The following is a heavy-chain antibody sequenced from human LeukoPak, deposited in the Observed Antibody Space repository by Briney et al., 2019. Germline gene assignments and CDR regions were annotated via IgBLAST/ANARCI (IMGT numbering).Heavy chain of an antibody. J-gene: IGHJ4*02. CDR1: GYTFTGYY. CDR2: INPNSSGT. V-gene: IGHV1-2*02. CDR3: AREACSSTSCYAAFDY. Sequence: GASVKVSCKASGYTFTGYYMHWVRQAPGQGLEWIGWINPNSSGTNYAQKFQGRVTMTRDTSISTAYMELSRLRSDDTAVYYCAREACSSTSCYAAFDYWGQGTLVTVSS. D-gene: IGHD2-2*01.